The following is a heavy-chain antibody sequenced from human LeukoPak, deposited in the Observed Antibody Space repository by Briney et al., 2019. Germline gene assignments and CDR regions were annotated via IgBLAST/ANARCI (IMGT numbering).Heavy chain of an antibody. J-gene: IGHJ4*02. D-gene: IGHD3-16*02. V-gene: IGHV1-18*01. CDR2: ISAYNGNT. CDR1: GYTFTSYG. Sequence: ASVKVSCTASGYTFTSYGISWVRQAPGQGLEWMGWISAYNGNTNYAQKLQGRVTMTTDTSTSTAYMELRSLRSDDTAVYYCARDRTYYDYAWGSYRPFGFGYWGQGTLVTVSS. CDR3: ARDRTYYDYAWGSYRPFGFGY.